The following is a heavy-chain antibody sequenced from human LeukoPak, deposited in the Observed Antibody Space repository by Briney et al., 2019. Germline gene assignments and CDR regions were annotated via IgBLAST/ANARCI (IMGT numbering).Heavy chain of an antibody. CDR3: ARDDDSSSWYYFDY. J-gene: IGHJ4*02. CDR1: GFTFSGYW. D-gene: IGHD6-13*01. CDR2: IKQDGSEK. Sequence: GGSLRLSCAASGFTFSGYWMSWVRQAPGKGLEWVANIKQDGSEKYYVDSVKGRFTISRDNAKNSLYLQMNSLRAEDTAVYYCARDDDSSSWYYFDYWGQGTLVTVSS. V-gene: IGHV3-7*01.